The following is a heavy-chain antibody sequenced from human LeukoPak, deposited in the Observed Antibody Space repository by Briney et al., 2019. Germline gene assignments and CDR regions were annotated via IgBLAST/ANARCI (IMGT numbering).Heavy chain of an antibody. CDR2: IYTRGST. V-gene: IGHV4-61*02. Sequence: SETLSLTCTVSGGSISSGSYYWSWIRQPAGKGLGWIGRIYTRGSTNYNPSLKSRVTISVDTSENQFSLRLSSVTAADTAVYYCAREHCSGGSCYSIYYYYYMDVWGKGTTVTVSS. J-gene: IGHJ6*03. D-gene: IGHD2-15*01. CDR3: AREHCSGGSCYSIYYYYYMDV. CDR1: GGSISSGSYY.